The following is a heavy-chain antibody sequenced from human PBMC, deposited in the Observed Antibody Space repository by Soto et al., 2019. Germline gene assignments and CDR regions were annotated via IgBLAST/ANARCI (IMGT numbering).Heavy chain of an antibody. V-gene: IGHV1-18*01. J-gene: IGHJ5*02. CDR1: GYIFINYG. D-gene: IGHD2-2*01. CDR3: ARDEVPAANWLDR. Sequence: ASVRVSCKASGYIFINYGITWVRQAPGQGLEWMGWISGYNGNTKYADKLQGRVTMTTDTSTTTAYMELRSLRSDDTAVYYCARDEVPAANWLDRWGQGTLVTVSS. CDR2: ISGYNGNT.